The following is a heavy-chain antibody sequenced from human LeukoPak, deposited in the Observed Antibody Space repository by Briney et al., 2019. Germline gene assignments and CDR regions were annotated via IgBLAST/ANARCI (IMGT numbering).Heavy chain of an antibody. CDR1: GFSFNSYD. Sequence: GGSLRLSCAGSGFSFNSYDMHWVRQAPGKGLEWVAFIRYDGSNKYYADSVKGRFTISRDNYKNTLYLQMNSLRAEDTAVYYCAGKWGFDYWGQGTLVTVSS. CDR3: AGKWGFDY. J-gene: IGHJ4*02. V-gene: IGHV3-30*02. D-gene: IGHD3-16*01. CDR2: IRYDGSNK.